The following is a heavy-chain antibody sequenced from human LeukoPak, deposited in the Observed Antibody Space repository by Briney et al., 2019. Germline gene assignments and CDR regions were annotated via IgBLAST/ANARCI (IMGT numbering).Heavy chain of an antibody. D-gene: IGHD2-15*01. J-gene: IGHJ5*02. CDR3: ATEPYCSGGRCRGSGP. CDR1: GGSISSYY. Sequence: SETVSLTCTVSGGSISSYYWSWVRQPAGKGLEWIGRIYTSGSTNYNPSLKSRVTMSVDTSKNQFSLKLSSVTAADTAVYYCATEPYCSGGRCRGSGPWGQGTLVTVSS. V-gene: IGHV4-4*07. CDR2: IYTSGST.